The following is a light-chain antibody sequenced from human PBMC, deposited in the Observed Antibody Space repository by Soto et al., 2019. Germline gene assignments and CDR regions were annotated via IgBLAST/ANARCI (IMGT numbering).Light chain of an antibody. CDR2: AAS. CDR1: QSISSY. V-gene: IGKV1-39*01. Sequence: DIPMTQSPSSLSASVGDRVTITCRASQSISSYLNWYQQKPGKAPNLLIYAASTLQSGVPSRFSGSGSGTDFTLTISSLQPEDFATYYCQQSYSTPPWTFGQGTKVEIK. J-gene: IGKJ1*01. CDR3: QQSYSTPPWT.